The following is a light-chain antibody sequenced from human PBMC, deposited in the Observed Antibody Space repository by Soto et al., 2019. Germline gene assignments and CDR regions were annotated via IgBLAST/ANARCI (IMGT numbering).Light chain of an antibody. V-gene: IGKV3-11*01. CDR3: QQRYNWPLT. Sequence: EIVLTQSPATLSLSPGERVTLSCRASLSVSSYLAWYQQKPGQAPRLLIYDASNRATGILARFSGSGSGTDFTLTISSLEPEDFAVYYCQQRYNWPLTFGGGTKVDIK. J-gene: IGKJ4*01. CDR2: DAS. CDR1: LSVSSY.